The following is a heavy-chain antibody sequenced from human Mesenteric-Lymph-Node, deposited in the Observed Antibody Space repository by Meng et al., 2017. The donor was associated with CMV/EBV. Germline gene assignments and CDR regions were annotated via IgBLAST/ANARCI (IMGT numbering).Heavy chain of an antibody. J-gene: IGHJ4*02. CDR3: ARGIDSSGWYRVAY. Sequence: SETLSLTCTVSGGSISSYYWSWIRQPPGKGLEWIGYIYYSGSTNYNPSLKSRVTISVDTSKNQFSLKLSSVTAADTAVYYCARGIDSSGWYRVAYWGQGTLVTVSS. CDR1: GGSISSYY. V-gene: IGHV4-59*01. CDR2: IYYSGST. D-gene: IGHD6-19*01.